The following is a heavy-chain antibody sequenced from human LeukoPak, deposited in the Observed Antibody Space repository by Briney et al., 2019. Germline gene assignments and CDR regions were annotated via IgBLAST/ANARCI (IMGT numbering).Heavy chain of an antibody. V-gene: IGHV3-66*01. CDR2: IYNSGST. CDR3: ARDPYYYDDSGPSYPYGLDV. D-gene: IGHD3-22*01. J-gene: IGHJ6*02. Sequence: PGGSLRLSCAASGFFLGHNYMTWVRQAPGKGLEWVSIIYNSGSTFYSDSVRGRFTISRDTSKNTVFLQMNSLRAEDTAVYFCARDPYYYDDSGPSYPYGLDVWGQGTTVTVSS. CDR1: GFFLGHNY.